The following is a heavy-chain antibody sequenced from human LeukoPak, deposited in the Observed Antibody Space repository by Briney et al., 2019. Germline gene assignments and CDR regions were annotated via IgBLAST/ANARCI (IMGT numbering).Heavy chain of an antibody. CDR1: GGSFSGYY. D-gene: IGHD3-22*01. V-gene: IGHV4-34*01. J-gene: IGHJ4*02. Sequence: SETLSLTCAVYGGSFSGYYWSWIRQPPGKGLEWIGEINHSGSTNYNPSLKSRVTISVDTSKNQFSLKLSSVTAADTAVYYCARSYDSSGYYYNWGQGTLVTVSS. CDR3: ARSYDSSGYYYN. CDR2: INHSGST.